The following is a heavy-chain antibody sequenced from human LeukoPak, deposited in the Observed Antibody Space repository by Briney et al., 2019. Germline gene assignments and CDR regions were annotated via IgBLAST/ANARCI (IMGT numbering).Heavy chain of an antibody. CDR2: IWYDGSNK. Sequence: GGSLRLSCAASGFTFSSYGMHWVRQAPGKGLEWVAVIWYDGSNKYYADSVKGRFTISRDNSKNTLYLQVNSLRAEDTAVYYCARVFTYDAFDIWGQGTMVTVSS. D-gene: IGHD2/OR15-2a*01. CDR1: GFTFSSYG. CDR3: ARVFTYDAFDI. V-gene: IGHV3-33*01. J-gene: IGHJ3*02.